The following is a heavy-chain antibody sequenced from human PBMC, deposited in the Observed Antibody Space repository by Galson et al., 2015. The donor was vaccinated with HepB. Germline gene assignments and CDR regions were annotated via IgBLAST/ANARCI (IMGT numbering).Heavy chain of an antibody. J-gene: IGHJ6*03. CDR2: ISSSSSTI. Sequence: SLRLSCAASGFTFSNYSMNWVRQAPGKGLEWVSYISSSSSTIYYADAVKGRFTISRDNAKNSLYLQMNSLRAEDTAVYYGAREKRGYRGYDYVGGYYYYMDVWGKGTTVTVSS. D-gene: IGHD5-12*01. CDR3: AREKRGYRGYDYVGGYYYYMDV. CDR1: GFTFSNYS. V-gene: IGHV3-48*01.